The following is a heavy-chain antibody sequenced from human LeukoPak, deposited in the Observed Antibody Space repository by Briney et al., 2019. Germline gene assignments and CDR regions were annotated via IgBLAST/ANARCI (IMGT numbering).Heavy chain of an antibody. Sequence: GGSLRLSCAASGFPFSSYATSWVRQAPGKGLEWVSGITGSGTSIYSADSVKGRFTISRDNSKNTLYLQMNSLRAEDTAIYYCAKSTLGDYWGQGTLVSVSS. V-gene: IGHV3-23*01. CDR3: AKSTLGDY. CDR2: ITGSGTSI. J-gene: IGHJ4*02. CDR1: GFPFSSYA.